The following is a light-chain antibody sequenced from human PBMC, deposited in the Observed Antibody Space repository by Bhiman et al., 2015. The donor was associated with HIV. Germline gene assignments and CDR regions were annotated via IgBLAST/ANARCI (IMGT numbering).Light chain of an antibody. CDR2: DVS. CDR1: SSDVGDYNY. V-gene: IGLV2-14*01. J-gene: IGLJ1*01. CDR3: ASYTGQTTVV. Sequence: QSALTQPASVSGSPGQSITISCTGTSSDVGDYNYVSWYQQHPGKAPKVMIYDVSKRPSGVSNRFSGSKSANTASLTISGLQADDEGEYFCASYTGQTTVVFGTGTMVTVL.